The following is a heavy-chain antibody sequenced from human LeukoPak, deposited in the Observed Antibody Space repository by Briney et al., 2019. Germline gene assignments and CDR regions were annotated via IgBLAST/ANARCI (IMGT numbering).Heavy chain of an antibody. D-gene: IGHD1-26*01. CDR3: ARDPTSSGSYYADAFDI. CDR2: IYHSGST. J-gene: IGHJ3*02. Sequence: PSETLSLTCTVSGYSISSGYYWGWIRQPPGKGLEWIGSIYHSGSTYYNPSLKSRVTISVDTSKNQFSLKLSSVTAADTAVYYCARDPTSSGSYYADAFDIWGQGTMVTVSS. CDR1: GYSISSGYY. V-gene: IGHV4-38-2*02.